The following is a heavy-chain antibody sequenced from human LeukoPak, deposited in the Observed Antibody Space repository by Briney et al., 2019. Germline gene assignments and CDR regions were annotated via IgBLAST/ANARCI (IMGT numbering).Heavy chain of an antibody. CDR1: GFTFSGSA. D-gene: IGHD2-15*01. Sequence: GGSLRLSCAASGFTFSGSAMHWVRQASGKGLEWVGRIRSKANSYATAYAASVKGRFTISRDDSKNTAYLQMNSLKTEDTAVYYSLVVVAATPYRGQGTLVTVSS. CDR2: IRSKANSYAT. J-gene: IGHJ4*02. CDR3: LVVVAATPY. V-gene: IGHV3-73*01.